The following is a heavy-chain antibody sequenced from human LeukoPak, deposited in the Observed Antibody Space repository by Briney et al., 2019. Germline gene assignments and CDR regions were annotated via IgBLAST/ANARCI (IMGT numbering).Heavy chain of an antibody. CDR1: GGSISSGGYY. CDR3: ARALITVESWFDP. J-gene: IGHJ5*02. Sequence: SETLSLTCTVSGGSISSGGYYWSWTRQHPGKGLEWIGYIYYSGSTYYNPSLKSRVTISVDTSKNQFSLKLSSVTAADTAVYYCARALITVESWFDPWGQGTLVTVSS. CDR2: IYYSGST. V-gene: IGHV4-31*03.